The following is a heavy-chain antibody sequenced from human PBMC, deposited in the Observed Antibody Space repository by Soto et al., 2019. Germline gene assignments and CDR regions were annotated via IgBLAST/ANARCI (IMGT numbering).Heavy chain of an antibody. Sequence: GGSLRLSCAASGFTFSNYAMSWVRQAPGKGLEWVSGISGSGGSTYYADSVKGRFTISRDNSKNTLCLQMNSLRAEDTAVYHCAKDRENYFDSSGYHQIDAFDIWGQGTMVTVSS. CDR1: GFTFSNYA. CDR3: AKDRENYFDSSGYHQIDAFDI. CDR2: ISGSGGST. D-gene: IGHD3-22*01. J-gene: IGHJ3*02. V-gene: IGHV3-23*01.